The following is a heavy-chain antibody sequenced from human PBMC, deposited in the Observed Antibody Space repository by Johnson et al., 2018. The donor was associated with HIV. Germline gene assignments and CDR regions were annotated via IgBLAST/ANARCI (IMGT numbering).Heavy chain of an antibody. CDR1: GFTFSSYG. V-gene: IGHV3-30*19. Sequence: QEQLVESGGGVVQPGRSLRLSCAASGFTFSSYGMHWVRQAPGKGLEWVAVISYDGSNKYYADSVKGRFTISRDNSKNTLYLQMNSLGAEDTAVYYCARTEMIMFGGGIVLGGAFDIWGQGTMVTVSS. CDR3: ARTEMIMFGGGIVLGGAFDI. J-gene: IGHJ3*02. CDR2: ISYDGSNK. D-gene: IGHD3-16*02.